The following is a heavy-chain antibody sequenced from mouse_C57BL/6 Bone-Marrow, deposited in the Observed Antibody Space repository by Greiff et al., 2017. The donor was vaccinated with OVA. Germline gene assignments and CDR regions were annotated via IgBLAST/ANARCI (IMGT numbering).Heavy chain of an antibody. D-gene: IGHD2-4*01. CDR1: GFNFKNTY. CDR3: ARQGLHLGY. Sequence: VQLQQSVAELVRPGASVKLSCTASGFNFKNTYMHWVKQRPEQGLEWIGRIDPANGNTKYAPKFQGKATITADTSSNTAYLQLSSLTSEDTAIYYCARQGLHLGYWGQGTTLTVSS. J-gene: IGHJ2*01. V-gene: IGHV14-3*01. CDR2: IDPANGNT.